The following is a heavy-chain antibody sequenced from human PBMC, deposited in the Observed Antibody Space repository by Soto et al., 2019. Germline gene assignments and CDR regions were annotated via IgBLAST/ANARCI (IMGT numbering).Heavy chain of an antibody. CDR2: IFHSGGT. CDR3: ATRTYYGERCMDV. D-gene: IGHD3-10*01. V-gene: IGHV4-4*02. J-gene: IGHJ6*02. Sequence: QVHLQESGPGLVKPSGTLSLTCAVSGGSITITNWWNWVRQPPGKGLEWIGEIFHSGGTTYNPSLKSRVTMSVDKSKNQFSLTLSSVTCADTARYYWATRTYYGERCMDVWGQGTTVTVSS. CDR1: GGSITITNW.